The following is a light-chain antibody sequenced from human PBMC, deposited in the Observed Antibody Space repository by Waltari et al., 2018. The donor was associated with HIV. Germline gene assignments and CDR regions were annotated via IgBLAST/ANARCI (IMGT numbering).Light chain of an antibody. Sequence: EIVMTQSPVSLPVTPGEADSISCRSSQSLLHRNGYNSLDWYVQKPGQSPQLLIYLPSTRASGVPERFSVRGAGTDFTLEISRVEAEDVGLYYCMQALQTPSTFGQGTRLEIK. CDR2: LPS. V-gene: IGKV2-28*01. CDR1: QSLLHRNGYNS. CDR3: MQALQTPST. J-gene: IGKJ5*01.